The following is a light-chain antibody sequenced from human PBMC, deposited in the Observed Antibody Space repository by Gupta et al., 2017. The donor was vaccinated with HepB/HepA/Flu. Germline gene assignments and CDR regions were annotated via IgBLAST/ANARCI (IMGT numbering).Light chain of an antibody. J-gene: IGKJ4*01. CDR1: RGIGND. Sequence: IHVTQFPSSLSASVGDRVTITCRASRGIGNDLGWFQKKPGKAPKRLIYAASTLQSGVPSRFSGSGSGTEFTLTISSLHPEDSATYYCRRHSNYPFTFGGGTKVEIK. V-gene: IGKV1-17*01. CDR3: RRHSNYPFT. CDR2: AAS.